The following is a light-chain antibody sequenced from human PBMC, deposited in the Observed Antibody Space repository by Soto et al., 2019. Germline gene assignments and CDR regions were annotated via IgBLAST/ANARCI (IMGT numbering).Light chain of an antibody. V-gene: IGKV1-6*01. J-gene: IGKJ1*01. CDR1: QGIRSE. CDR2: DAS. CDR3: QHEINILRT. Sequence: AIQKTKSPSSLSAFVGNRVTITCRASQGIRSELGWYKQQTGKAPTLLIYDASSLQSGHPSSLSGSGSGTDFTRTISSLQPEDFATYYWQHEINILRTFDQVTKL.